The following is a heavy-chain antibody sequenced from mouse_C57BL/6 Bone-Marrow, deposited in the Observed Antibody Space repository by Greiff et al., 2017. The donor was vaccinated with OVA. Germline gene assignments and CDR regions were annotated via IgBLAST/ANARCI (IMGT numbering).Heavy chain of an antibody. CDR2: IWGVGST. J-gene: IGHJ1*03. D-gene: IGHD1-1*01. CDR1: GFSLTSYG. Sequence: VQLQESGPGLVAPSQSLSITCTVSGFSLTSYGVDWVRQSPGKGLEWLGVIWGVGSTNYNSALKSRLSIRKDNSKSQVFLKMNSLQTDDTAMYYCAREGLYYGSSSFYWYFDVWGTGTTVTVSS. V-gene: IGHV2-6*01. CDR3: AREGLYYGSSSFYWYFDV.